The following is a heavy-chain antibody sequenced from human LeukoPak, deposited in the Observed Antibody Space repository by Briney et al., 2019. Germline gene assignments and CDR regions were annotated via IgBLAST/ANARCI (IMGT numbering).Heavy chain of an antibody. D-gene: IGHD6-13*01. V-gene: IGHV4-39*07. CDR3: ARDGGSSSSNWFDP. J-gene: IGHJ5*02. Sequence: SETLSLTCTVSGGSISSSSYYWGWIRQPPGKGLEWIGSIYYSGSTYYNPSLKSRVTISVDTSKNQFSLKLSSVTAADTAVYYCARDGGSSSSNWFDPWGQGTLVTVSS. CDR1: GGSISSSSYY. CDR2: IYYSGST.